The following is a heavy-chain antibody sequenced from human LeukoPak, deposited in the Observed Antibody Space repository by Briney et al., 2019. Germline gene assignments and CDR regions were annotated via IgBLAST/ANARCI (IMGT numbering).Heavy chain of an antibody. CDR2: ISAYNGNT. CDR1: GYTFTSYG. Sequence: GASVKVSCKASGYTFTSYGISWVRQAPGQGLEWMGWISAYNGNTNYAQKLQGRVTMTTDTSTSTAYMELRSLRSDDTAVYYCARINYDFWSGYKTNYYYYYMDVWGKGTTVTVSS. D-gene: IGHD3-3*01. J-gene: IGHJ6*03. CDR3: ARINYDFWSGYKTNYYYYYMDV. V-gene: IGHV1-18*01.